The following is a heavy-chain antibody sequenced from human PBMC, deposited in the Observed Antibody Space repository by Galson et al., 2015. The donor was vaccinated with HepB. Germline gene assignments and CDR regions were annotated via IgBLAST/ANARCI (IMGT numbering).Heavy chain of an antibody. J-gene: IGHJ3*02. CDR3: AKSPSRSWSEFDI. Sequence: SLRLSCSATGFTATIHAMNWVRRATGKGLEWVSRISDSGATTHYADSVKGRFTISRDNSKNTLYLQMNSLRAEDSALYYCAKSPSRSWSEFDIWGQGTMVIVSS. CDR2: ISDSGATT. D-gene: IGHD6-13*01. CDR1: GFTATIHA. V-gene: IGHV3-23*01.